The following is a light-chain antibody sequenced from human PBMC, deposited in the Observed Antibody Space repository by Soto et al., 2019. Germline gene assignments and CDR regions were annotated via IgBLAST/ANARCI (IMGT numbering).Light chain of an antibody. V-gene: IGLV2-23*01. CDR2: EGS. Sequence: QSALTQPASVSGSPGQSITISCTGTSSDVGSYNLVSWYQQHPGKAPKFMIYEGSKRPSGVSHRFSGSTSGNTASLTISGLQAEDEADYYCCSYAGSSIHVVFGGGTKVTVL. CDR1: SSDVGSYNL. CDR3: CSYAGSSIHVV. J-gene: IGLJ2*01.